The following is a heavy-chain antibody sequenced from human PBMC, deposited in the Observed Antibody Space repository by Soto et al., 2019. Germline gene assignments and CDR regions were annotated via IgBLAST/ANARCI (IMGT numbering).Heavy chain of an antibody. J-gene: IGHJ5*02. D-gene: IGHD3-22*01. V-gene: IGHV4-34*01. Sequence: SETLALTCAVFGGSFSDYYWSWIRQPPGKGLEWIGEINHSGSTNYNPSLKSRVTISVDTSKNQFSLKLSSVTAADTAVYYCARGWYYYDSSGSQFDPWGQGTLVTVSS. CDR3: ARGWYYYDSSGSQFDP. CDR2: INHSGST. CDR1: GGSFSDYY.